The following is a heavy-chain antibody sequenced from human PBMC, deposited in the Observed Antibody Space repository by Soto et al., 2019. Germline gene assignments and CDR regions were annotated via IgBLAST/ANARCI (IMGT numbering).Heavy chain of an antibody. CDR2: IKQDGSEK. D-gene: IGHD3-3*01. V-gene: IGHV3-7*01. Sequence: EVQLVESGGGLVQPGGSLRLSCAASGFTFSSYWMSWVRQAPGKGLEWVANIKQDGSEKYYVDSVKGRFTISRDNAKNSLYLQMNSLRAEDTAVYYCAREGGFLEWLSDAFDIWGQGTMVTVSS. CDR1: GFTFSSYW. CDR3: AREGGFLEWLSDAFDI. J-gene: IGHJ3*02.